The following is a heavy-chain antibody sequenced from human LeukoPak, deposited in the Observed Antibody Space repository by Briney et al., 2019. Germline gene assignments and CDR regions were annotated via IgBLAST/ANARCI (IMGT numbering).Heavy chain of an antibody. CDR2: IYSGGST. V-gene: IGHV3-53*01. J-gene: IGHJ4*02. CDR1: GLTVSRNY. D-gene: IGHD3-10*01. Sequence: GGSLRLSCAASGLTVSRNYMSWVRQAPGQGVEGVSVIYSGGSTYYADSVKGRFTISRDNSKNTLYLQMNSLRAEDTAVYYCARVTDGPGHFDYWGQGTLVTVSS. CDR3: ARVTDGPGHFDY.